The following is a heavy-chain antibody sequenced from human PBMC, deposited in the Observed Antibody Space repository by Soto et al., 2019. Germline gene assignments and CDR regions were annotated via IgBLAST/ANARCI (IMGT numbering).Heavy chain of an antibody. J-gene: IGHJ3*02. CDR2: ISGSGGST. V-gene: IGHV3-23*01. CDR3: GGYYDFWSGYSSHAFDI. D-gene: IGHD3-3*01. Sequence: EVQLLESGGGLVQPGGSLRLSCAASGFTFSSYAMSWVRQAPGKGLEWVSAISGSGGSTYYADSVKGRFTISRDNSKNTLYLQMNSLSAEDTAVYYCGGYYDFWSGYSSHAFDIWGQGTMVTVSS. CDR1: GFTFSSYA.